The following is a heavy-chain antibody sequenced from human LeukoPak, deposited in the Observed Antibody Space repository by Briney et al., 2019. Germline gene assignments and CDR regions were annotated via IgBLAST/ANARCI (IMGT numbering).Heavy chain of an antibody. V-gene: IGHV1-69*11. J-gene: IGHJ3*02. D-gene: IGHD3-3*01. Sequence: SVKVSCKVSGDTFSTYGISWVRQAPGQGLEWMGRIIPTLDTVKSAQKFRGRLTITADESTSTAYMELSSLRAEDTAVYYCARDPSRSNFWSGYRKSSDAFGIWGQGTMVTASS. CDR2: IIPTLDTV. CDR1: GDTFSTYG. CDR3: ARDPSRSNFWSGYRKSSDAFGI.